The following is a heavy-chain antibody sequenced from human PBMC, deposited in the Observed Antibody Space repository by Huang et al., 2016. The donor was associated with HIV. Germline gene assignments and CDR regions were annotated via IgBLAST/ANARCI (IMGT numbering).Heavy chain of an antibody. CDR2: INPHGGST. D-gene: IGHD4-17*01. CDR1: GYTFTEFY. Sequence: QVQLAQSGAELRRPGASVKISCKASGYTFTEFYIHWVRQAPGQGLEWMGLINPHGGSTTYAQSLEGRVTMTRDTSTTTVYMELTSLRSADTAVYYCARDLTTLRSHWGQGTLVTVSS. CDR3: ARDLTTLRSH. J-gene: IGHJ1*01. V-gene: IGHV1-46*01.